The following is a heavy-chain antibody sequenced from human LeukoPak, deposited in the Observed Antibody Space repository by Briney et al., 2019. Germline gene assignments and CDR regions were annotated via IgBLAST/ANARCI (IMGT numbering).Heavy chain of an antibody. CDR3: ARDEGRSGYYHYFDY. Sequence: SETLSLTCTVSGGSISSYYWSWIRQPPGKGLEWIGYIYYSGSTNYNPSLKSRVTISVDTSKNQFSLKMTSVTAADTAVYYCARDEGRSGYYHYFDYWGQGTLVTVSS. D-gene: IGHD3-22*01. CDR2: IYYSGST. V-gene: IGHV4-59*01. J-gene: IGHJ4*02. CDR1: GGSISSYY.